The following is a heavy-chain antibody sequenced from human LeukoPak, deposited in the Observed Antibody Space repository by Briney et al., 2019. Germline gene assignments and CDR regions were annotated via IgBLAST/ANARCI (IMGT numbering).Heavy chain of an antibody. Sequence: SETLSLTCTVSGGSISSGSYYWSWIRQPAGKGLEWIGRIYTSGGTNYNPSLKSRVTISVDTSKNQFSLKLSSVTAADTAVYYCAREAGIAAAGNYMDVWGKGTTVTVSS. V-gene: IGHV4-61*02. CDR2: IYTSGGT. D-gene: IGHD6-13*01. CDR3: AREAGIAAAGNYMDV. CDR1: GGSISSGSYY. J-gene: IGHJ6*03.